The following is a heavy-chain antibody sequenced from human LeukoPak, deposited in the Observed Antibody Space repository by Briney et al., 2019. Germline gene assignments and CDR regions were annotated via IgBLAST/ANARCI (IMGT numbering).Heavy chain of an antibody. D-gene: IGHD3-10*01. J-gene: IGHJ2*01. CDR2: ISSSSSRI. V-gene: IGHV3-21*01. CDR1: GFTFSSYS. CDR3: AGPSGDRFDL. Sequence: GGSLRLSCAASGFTFSSYSMNWVRQAPGKGLEWVSSISSSSSRIYYADSVKGRFTISRDNAKNSLSLQMNSLRAEDTAVYYCAGPSGDRFDLWGRGTLVTVSS.